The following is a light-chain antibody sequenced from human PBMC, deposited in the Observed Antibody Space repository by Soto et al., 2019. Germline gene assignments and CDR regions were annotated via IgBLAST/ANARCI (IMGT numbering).Light chain of an antibody. CDR1: SSDVGGYNY. CDR3: SSYTSRNTRV. J-gene: IGLJ1*01. Sequence: QSALTQPASVSGSPGQSIAISCTGTSSDVGGYNYVSWYQQHPGKAPKLMIYEVSNRPSGVSNRFSGSKSGNTASLTISGLQAEDEADYYCSSYTSRNTRVFGTGPKLTVL. V-gene: IGLV2-14*01. CDR2: EVS.